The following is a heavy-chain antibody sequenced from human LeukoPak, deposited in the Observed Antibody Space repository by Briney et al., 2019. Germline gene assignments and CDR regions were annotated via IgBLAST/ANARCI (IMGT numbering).Heavy chain of an antibody. CDR3: ARTPRVLRFLEWFYYFDY. Sequence: PSETLSLTCTVSGGSISSYYWSWIRQPPGKGLEWIGYIYYSGSTNYNPSLKSRVTISVDTSKNQFSLKLSPVTAADTAVYYCARTPRVLRFLEWFYYFDYWGQGTLVTVSS. J-gene: IGHJ4*02. D-gene: IGHD3-3*01. V-gene: IGHV4-59*08. CDR2: IYYSGST. CDR1: GGSISSYY.